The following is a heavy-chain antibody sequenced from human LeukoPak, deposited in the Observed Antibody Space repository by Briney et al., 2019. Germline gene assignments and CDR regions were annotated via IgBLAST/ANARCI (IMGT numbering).Heavy chain of an antibody. CDR3: ASGYCGGDCCNPFDY. Sequence: ASVKVSCKASGYTFTSYGISWVRQAPGQGLEWMGWISAYNGNTNYAQKLQGRVTMTTDTSTSTAYMELRSLRSDDTAVYYCASGYCGGDCCNPFDYWGQGTLVTVSS. CDR2: ISAYNGNT. J-gene: IGHJ4*02. CDR1: GYTFTSYG. V-gene: IGHV1-18*01. D-gene: IGHD2-21*02.